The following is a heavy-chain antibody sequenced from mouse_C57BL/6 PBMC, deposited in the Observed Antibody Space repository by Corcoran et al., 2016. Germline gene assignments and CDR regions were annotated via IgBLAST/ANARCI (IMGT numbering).Heavy chain of an antibody. D-gene: IGHD3-2*02. J-gene: IGHJ3*01. CDR1: GYTFTDYY. V-gene: IGHV1-19*01. CDR2: INPYNGGT. CDR3: ARYSAGYEAY. Sequence: EVQLQQSGPVLVKPGASVKMSCKASGYTFTDYYMNWVKQSHGKSLEWIGGINPYNGGTSYNQKFKGKATLTVDKSSSTDYMELNSLTSEDSAVYYCARYSAGYEAYWGQGTLVTVSA.